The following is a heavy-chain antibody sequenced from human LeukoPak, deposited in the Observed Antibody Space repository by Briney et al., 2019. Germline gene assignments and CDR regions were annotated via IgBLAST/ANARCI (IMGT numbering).Heavy chain of an antibody. CDR3: ARGPVGLYY. Sequence: ASVKVSCKASGFTFTSYYMHWVRQAPGQGLEWMGIINPSGSYTSYAQKFQGRVTMTRDTSTSTAYMELSSLRSEDTAVYYCARGPVGLYYWGQGTLVTVSS. V-gene: IGHV1-46*01. CDR1: GFTFTSYY. D-gene: IGHD1-26*01. CDR2: INPSGSYT. J-gene: IGHJ4*02.